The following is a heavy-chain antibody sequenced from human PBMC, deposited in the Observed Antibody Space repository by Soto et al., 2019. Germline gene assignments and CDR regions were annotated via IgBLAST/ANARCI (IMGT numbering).Heavy chain of an antibody. CDR2: INRSGDT. CDR1: GGSFSDSY. V-gene: IGHV4-34*01. J-gene: IGHJ4*02. Sequence: QVQLQQWGAELLKPSETLSLTCAVYGGSFSDSYWSWIRQPPGKGLEWIGDINRSGDTNYNPSLHSRVTISVDTTKNHFSLKLNSVTAADSAVYYCAKNFDYWGQGTLVTVSS. CDR3: AKNFDY.